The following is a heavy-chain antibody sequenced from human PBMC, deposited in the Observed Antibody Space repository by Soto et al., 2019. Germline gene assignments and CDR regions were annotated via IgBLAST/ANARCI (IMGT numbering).Heavy chain of an antibody. V-gene: IGHV1-8*01. CDR1: GYTFTSYD. CDR3: ARNRLRWYNYYYYGMDV. CDR2: MNPNSGNT. Sequence: QVQLAQSGAEVKKPGASVQVSCKASGYTFTSYDINWVRQATGQGLEWMGWMNPNSGNTGYAQKFQGRVTMTRNTSISPAYMELSSLRSEDTAVYYCARNRLRWYNYYYYGMDVWGQGTTVTVSS. D-gene: IGHD4-17*01. J-gene: IGHJ6*02.